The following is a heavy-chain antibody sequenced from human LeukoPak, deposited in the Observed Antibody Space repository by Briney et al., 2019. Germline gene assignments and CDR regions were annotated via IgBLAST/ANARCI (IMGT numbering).Heavy chain of an antibody. Sequence: GGSLRLSCAASGFTFSSSSMNWVRQTPGKGLEWVSYISGYSSTIYYADSVKGRFTISRDNAKNSLYLQMNSLRAEDTAVYYCARDLAGSRGFDPWGQGTLVTVAS. D-gene: IGHD2-15*01. V-gene: IGHV3-48*04. J-gene: IGHJ5*02. CDR2: ISGYSSTI. CDR1: GFTFSSSS. CDR3: ARDLAGSRGFDP.